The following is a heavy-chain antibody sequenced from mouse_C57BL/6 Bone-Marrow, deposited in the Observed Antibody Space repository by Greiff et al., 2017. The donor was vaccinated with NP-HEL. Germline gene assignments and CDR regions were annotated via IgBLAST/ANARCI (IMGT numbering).Heavy chain of an antibody. V-gene: IGHV5-15*01. CDR3: AREDGNWYFDV. Sequence: EVQVVESGGGLVQPGGSLKLSCAASGFTFSDYGMAWVRQAPRKGPEWVAFISNLAYSIYYADTVTGRFTISRENAKNTLYLEMSSLRSEDTAMYYCAREDGNWYFDVWGTGTTVTVSS. CDR2: ISNLAYSI. J-gene: IGHJ1*03. CDR1: GFTFSDYG. D-gene: IGHD2-1*01.